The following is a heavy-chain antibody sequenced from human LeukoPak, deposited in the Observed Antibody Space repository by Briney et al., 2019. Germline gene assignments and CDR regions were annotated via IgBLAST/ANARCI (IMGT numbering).Heavy chain of an antibody. CDR2: LYSGGST. CDR1: GFTVSSNY. CDR3: ASTRDDY. D-gene: IGHD2-21*02. J-gene: IGHJ4*02. V-gene: IGHV3-66*01. Sequence: GGSLRLSCAVSGFTVSSNYMSWVRQAPGKGLEWVSVLYSGGSTCYANSVKGRFTISRDNSKNTLYLQMNSLRAEDTALYYCASTRDDYWGQGTLVTVSS.